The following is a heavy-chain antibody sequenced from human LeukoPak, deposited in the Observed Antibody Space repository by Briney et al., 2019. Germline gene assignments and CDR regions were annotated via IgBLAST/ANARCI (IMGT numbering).Heavy chain of an antibody. CDR1: GFTFSNYG. CDR2: IWYDGSNK. V-gene: IGHV3-33*01. D-gene: IGHD2-15*01. J-gene: IGHJ6*04. Sequence: GGSLRLSCAASGFTFSNYGMHWVRQAPGKGLEWVAVIWYDGSNKYYADSVKGRFTISRDNSKNTLYLQMNSLRAEDTAVYYCARVPRYCSGGSCPRGYYYYGMDVWGKGTTVTVSS. CDR3: ARVPRYCSGGSCPRGYYYYGMDV.